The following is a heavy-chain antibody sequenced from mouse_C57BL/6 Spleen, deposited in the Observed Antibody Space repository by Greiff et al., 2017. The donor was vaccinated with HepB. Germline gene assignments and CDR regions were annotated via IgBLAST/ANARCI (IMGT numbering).Heavy chain of an antibody. CDR2: ISSGSSTI. Sequence: EVHLVESGGGLVKPGGSLKLSCAASGFTFSDYGMHWVRQAPEKGLEWVAYISSGSSTIYYADTVNGRFTIPRDNAKDTLFLQMTSLRSEDTAMYYCARGSYGSPWFAYWGQGTLVTVSA. J-gene: IGHJ3*01. CDR1: GFTFSDYG. V-gene: IGHV5-17*01. CDR3: ARGSYGSPWFAY. D-gene: IGHD1-1*01.